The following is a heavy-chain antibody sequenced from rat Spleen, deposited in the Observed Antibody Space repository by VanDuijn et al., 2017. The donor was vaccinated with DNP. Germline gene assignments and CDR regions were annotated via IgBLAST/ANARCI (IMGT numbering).Heavy chain of an antibody. CDR1: GISFDAYY. CDR2: INPSGGYT. J-gene: IGHJ3*01. CDR3: ATASLSY. V-gene: IGHV5S13*01. Sequence: EVQLVESGGGLVQPGGSLKISCAGSGISFDAYYMAWVRQAPTKGPEWVASINPSGGYTYYRDSVKGRSTISRDNAKNTQYLQMDSLRSEDTATYYCATASLSYWGQGTLVTVSS.